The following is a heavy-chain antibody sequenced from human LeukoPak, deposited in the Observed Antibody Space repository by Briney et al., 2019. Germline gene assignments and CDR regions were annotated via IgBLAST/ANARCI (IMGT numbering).Heavy chain of an antibody. CDR2: IYYSGST. Sequence: SETLSLTCTVSGVSISSSSYYWGWIRQPPGRGLEWIGSIYYSGSTYYNPSLKSRVTISVDTSKNQFSLKLSSVTAADTAVYYCACIGEFDWPPLDYWGQGTLVTVSS. J-gene: IGHJ4*02. D-gene: IGHD3-9*01. V-gene: IGHV4-39*01. CDR1: GVSISSSSYY. CDR3: ACIGEFDWPPLDY.